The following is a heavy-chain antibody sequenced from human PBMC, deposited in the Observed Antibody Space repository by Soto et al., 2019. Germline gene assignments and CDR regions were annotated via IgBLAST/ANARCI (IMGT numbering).Heavy chain of an antibody. J-gene: IGHJ6*02. D-gene: IGHD4-4*01. CDR3: GGGTTVTYTYNKACVHN. CDR1: GFTLSSYA. V-gene: IGHV3-30-3*01. Sequence: GGSLRLSCAASGFTLSSYAMHWVREAPGNGLEWVAVISHDGSNKYYADAVKGRFTISSDNSKNTLHLQMNSLSAADMAVYYCGGGTTVTYTYNKACVHNWGPGATVAISS. CDR2: ISHDGSNK.